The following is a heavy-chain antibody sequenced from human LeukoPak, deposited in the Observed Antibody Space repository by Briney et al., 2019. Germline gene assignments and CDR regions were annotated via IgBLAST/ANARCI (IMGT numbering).Heavy chain of an antibody. D-gene: IGHD1-14*01. CDR1: GGSISSSNYY. J-gene: IGHJ3*02. CDR2: IYYSGST. Sequence: SETLSLTCTVSGGSISSSNYYWGWIRQPPGKGLEWIGSIYYSGSTYYNPSLKSRVTISVVTSKNQFSLKLSSVTAADTAVYYCARDDNQAFDIWGQGTMVTVSS. CDR3: ARDDNQAFDI. V-gene: IGHV4-39*02.